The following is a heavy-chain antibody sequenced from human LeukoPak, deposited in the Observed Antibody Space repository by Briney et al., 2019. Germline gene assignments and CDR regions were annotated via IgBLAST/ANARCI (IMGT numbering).Heavy chain of an antibody. CDR2: TNWDGGRT. V-gene: IGHV3-20*04. J-gene: IGHJ4*02. D-gene: IGHD3-16*02. CDR1: GFTFDDYA. Sequence: GGSLRLSCAASGFTFDDYAMSWVRQTPGKGLEWVSGTNWDGGRTGYADSVKGRFTISRDNAKNSLYLQMNSLRVEDTAMYYCARDAPRNSGSSLIYWGQGTLVTVSS. CDR3: ARDAPRNSGSSLIY.